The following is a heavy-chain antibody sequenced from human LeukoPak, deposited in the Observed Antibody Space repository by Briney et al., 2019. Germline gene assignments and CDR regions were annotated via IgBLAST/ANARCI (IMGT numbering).Heavy chain of an antibody. D-gene: IGHD1-1*01. CDR3: ATYMLRDNWNVHTFDS. Sequence: ASVKVSCKASGGTFITYTINWVRQAPGQGLEWMGGIIPIFGTANYAQKFQGRVTVTTDDSTSTAFMELSSLRSEDTAVYYCATYMLRDNWNVHTFDSWGQGALVTVSS. CDR1: GGTFITYT. J-gene: IGHJ4*02. V-gene: IGHV1-69*05. CDR2: IIPIFGTA.